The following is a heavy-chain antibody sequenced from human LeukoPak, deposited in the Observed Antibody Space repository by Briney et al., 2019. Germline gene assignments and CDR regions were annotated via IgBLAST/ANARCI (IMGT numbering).Heavy chain of an antibody. CDR2: IYDSGST. Sequence: SETLSLTCTVSGGSISSYYWSWIRQPPGKGLEWIGYIYDSGSTNYNPSLKSRVTTSVDTSKNQFSLKLSSVTAADTAVYYCARGGSGYDSFYYYGMDVWGQGTTVTVSS. D-gene: IGHD5-12*01. J-gene: IGHJ6*02. V-gene: IGHV4-59*01. CDR1: GGSISSYY. CDR3: ARGGSGYDSFYYYGMDV.